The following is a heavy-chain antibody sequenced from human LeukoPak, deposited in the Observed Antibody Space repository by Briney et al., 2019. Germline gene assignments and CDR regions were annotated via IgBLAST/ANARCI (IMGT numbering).Heavy chain of an antibody. CDR1: GGSFSGYY. D-gene: IGHD2-2*01. Sequence: PSETQSLTCAVCGGSFSGYYWSWIRQPPGKGLEWIGEINHSGGTNYNPSLKSRVTISVDTSKNQFSLKLSSVTAADTAVYYCAREASGYCSSTSCYPNYYYYYYMDVWGKGTTVTVSS. CDR2: INHSGGT. J-gene: IGHJ6*03. V-gene: IGHV4-34*01. CDR3: AREASGYCSSTSCYPNYYYYYYMDV.